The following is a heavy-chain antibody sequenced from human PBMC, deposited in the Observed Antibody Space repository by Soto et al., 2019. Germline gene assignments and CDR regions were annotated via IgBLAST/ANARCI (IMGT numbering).Heavy chain of an antibody. CDR2: IKQDGSEK. Sequence: EVQLVESGGGLVQPGGSLRLSCAASGFTFSSYWMSWVRQAPGKGLEWVANIKQDGSEKYYVDSVKGRFTISRDNAKNSLYLQMNSLRAEDTAVYYCAREAPSYSSGLLDYWGQGTLVTVSS. J-gene: IGHJ4*02. CDR1: GFTFSSYW. CDR3: AREAPSYSSGLLDY. D-gene: IGHD6-19*01. V-gene: IGHV3-7*01.